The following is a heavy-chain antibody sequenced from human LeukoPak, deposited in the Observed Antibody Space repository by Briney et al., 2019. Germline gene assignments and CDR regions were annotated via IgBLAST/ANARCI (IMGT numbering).Heavy chain of an antibody. V-gene: IGHV3-23*01. Sequence: GGSLRLSCAASGFTFSSYWMSWVRQAPGKGLECVLAISGSGGSTYYADSVKGRFTISRDNSKNTLYLQMNSLRAEDTAVYYCAGGYGVVSERANYYYYMDVWGKGTTVTISS. CDR1: GFTFSSYW. CDR3: AGGYGVVSERANYYYYMDV. D-gene: IGHD3-3*01. J-gene: IGHJ6*03. CDR2: ISGSGGST.